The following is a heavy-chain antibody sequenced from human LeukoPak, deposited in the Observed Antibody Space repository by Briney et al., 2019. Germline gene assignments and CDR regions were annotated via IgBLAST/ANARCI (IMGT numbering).Heavy chain of an antibody. D-gene: IGHD2-2*01. V-gene: IGHV3-53*01. J-gene: IGHJ5*02. CDR2: IYSGGNT. CDR3: ARDLGYCSRTTCFRWFDP. Sequence: GGALRLSCEASGFTLTNDKMSWVRQAPGKGVEWVSAIYSGGNTYYKEYVKGRFTISRDNSTNTLYLQMNSLSVEATAVYYCARDLGYCSRTTCFRWFDPWGQGTLVTVSS. CDR1: GFTLTNDK.